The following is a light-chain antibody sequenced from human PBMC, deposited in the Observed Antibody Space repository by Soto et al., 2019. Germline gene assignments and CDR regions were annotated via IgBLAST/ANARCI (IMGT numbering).Light chain of an antibody. J-gene: IGLJ2*01. Sequence: SALTQPASVSGSPGQSITISCTGTSSDIGGYNYVSWFQHHPGKAPKLMIFDVTNRPSGVSNRFSGSKSGNTASLTISGLQAEDEADYYCSSYTRSDTVLFGGGTKLTVL. CDR1: SSDIGGYNY. V-gene: IGLV2-14*03. CDR3: SSYTRSDTVL. CDR2: DVT.